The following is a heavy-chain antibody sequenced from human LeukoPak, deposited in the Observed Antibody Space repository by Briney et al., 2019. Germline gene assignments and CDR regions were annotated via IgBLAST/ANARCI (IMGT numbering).Heavy chain of an antibody. CDR2: ISYDGGNK. J-gene: IGHJ4*02. V-gene: IGHV3-30*04. Sequence: GGSLKLSCAASGFTFSSYTMHWVRQAPGKGLEWVALISYDGGNKYYADSVKGRFTISRDNSKNTLYLQMNSLRAEDTAVYYCARLTPPYFDYWGQGTLVTVSS. CDR1: GFTFSSYT. CDR3: ARLTPPYFDY.